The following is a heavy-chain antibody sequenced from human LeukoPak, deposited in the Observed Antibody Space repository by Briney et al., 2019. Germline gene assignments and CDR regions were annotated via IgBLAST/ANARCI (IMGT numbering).Heavy chain of an antibody. J-gene: IGHJ4*02. V-gene: IGHV1-46*01. D-gene: IGHD3-22*01. Sequence: ASVKVSCKASGYTFTNYYIHWVRQAPGQGLEWMGLINPGGDNTDYAQNFQGRVTMTRDTSTSTVYMGLSSLRSDDTAVYYCARDGNRRMYYYDKVGDYWXQGTLVTVSS. CDR1: GYTFTNYY. CDR2: INPGGDNT. CDR3: ARDGNRRMYYYDKVGDY.